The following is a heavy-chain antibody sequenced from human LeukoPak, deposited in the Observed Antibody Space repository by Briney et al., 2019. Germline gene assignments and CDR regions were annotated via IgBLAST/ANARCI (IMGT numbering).Heavy chain of an antibody. Sequence: ASVKVSCKASGYTFTSYYMHWVRQAPGQGLEWMGIINPSGGSTSYAQKFQGRVTMTRDTPTSTVYMELSSLRSEDTAVYYCASTYDILTGYSFGNLGYWGQGTLVTVSS. D-gene: IGHD3-9*01. CDR1: GYTFTSYY. V-gene: IGHV1-46*01. J-gene: IGHJ4*02. CDR2: INPSGGST. CDR3: ASTYDILTGYSFGNLGY.